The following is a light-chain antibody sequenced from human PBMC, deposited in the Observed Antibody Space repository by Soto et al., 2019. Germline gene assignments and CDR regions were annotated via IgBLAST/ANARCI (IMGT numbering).Light chain of an antibody. CDR2: DVS. CDR3: SAFTGSSYV. V-gene: IGLV2-14*01. CDR1: SSDVGGNKY. J-gene: IGLJ1*01. Sequence: QSVLTQPASVSGSPGQSITISCTGTSSDVGGNKYVSWYQQNPGKAPKLMICDVSNRPSGVSNRFSGSKSGNTASLTISGLQAEDEADYYCSAFTGSSYVFGTGTKATVL.